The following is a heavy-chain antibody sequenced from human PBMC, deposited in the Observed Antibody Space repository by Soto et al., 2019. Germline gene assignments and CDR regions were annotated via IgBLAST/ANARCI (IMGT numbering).Heavy chain of an antibody. CDR2: FHYSGST. CDR1: GGSISIRDSY. CDR3: ARGFARSHVDY. J-gene: IGHJ4*02. Sequence: SETLSLTCTVSGGSISIRDSYWGWIRQPPGKGLEWIGSFHYSGSTYYNPSLKSRVTISVDTSKNQLSLRVTSVTAADTAAYYCARGFARSHVDYWGQGNLFTVSS. V-gene: IGHV4-39*01.